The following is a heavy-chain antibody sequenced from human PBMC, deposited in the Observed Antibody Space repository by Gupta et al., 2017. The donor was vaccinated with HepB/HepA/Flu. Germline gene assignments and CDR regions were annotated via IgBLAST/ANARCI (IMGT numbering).Heavy chain of an antibody. CDR1: GFSLRPSGVG. D-gene: IGHD6-19*01. Sequence: QITLKESGPTLVKPTQTLTLTCTFSGFSLRPSGVGVAWIRQPPGKALEWLAVIYWDDDKGYSPSLKSRLTITKDTSKNKVVLTMTNMEPVDTATYYCAHRVVGSGRADGFDVGGQGTMVTVSS. V-gene: IGHV2-5*02. CDR2: IYWDDDK. J-gene: IGHJ3*01. CDR3: AHRVVGSGRADGFDV.